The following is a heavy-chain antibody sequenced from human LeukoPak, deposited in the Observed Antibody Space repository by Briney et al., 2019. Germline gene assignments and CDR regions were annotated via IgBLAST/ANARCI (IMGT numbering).Heavy chain of an antibody. CDR1: GFTFSSYW. J-gene: IGHJ4*02. Sequence: GGSLRLSCAASGFTFSSYWMSWVRQAPGKGLEWVANIKQDGSEKYYVDSVKGRFTISRDNAKNSLYLQMNSLRAEDTAVYYCARDSGPLEYYYDSSGYGYFDYWGQGTLVTVSS. CDR3: ARDSGPLEYYYDSSGYGYFDY. V-gene: IGHV3-7*01. CDR2: IKQDGSEK. D-gene: IGHD3-22*01.